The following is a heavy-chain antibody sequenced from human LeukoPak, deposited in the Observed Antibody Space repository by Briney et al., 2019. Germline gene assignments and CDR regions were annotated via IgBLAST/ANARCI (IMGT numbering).Heavy chain of an antibody. Sequence: PGRSLRLSCAASGFIFSDYGMHWVRQAPGKGLEWVAVIWNNGNNRYADSVRGRFTISRDDSKNTLYLQMDSLRAEDTAVYYCARAKTCGGDCYHFDYWGQGTLVTVSS. CDR3: ARAKTCGGDCYHFDY. CDR1: GFIFSDYG. V-gene: IGHV3-33*01. D-gene: IGHD2-21*02. J-gene: IGHJ4*02. CDR2: IWNNGNNR.